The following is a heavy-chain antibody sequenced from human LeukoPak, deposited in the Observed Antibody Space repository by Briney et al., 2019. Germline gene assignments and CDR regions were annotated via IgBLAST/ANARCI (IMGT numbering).Heavy chain of an antibody. CDR2: IIPILGIA. CDR3: ARRYYYDSSGYYYVFDY. Sequence: SVKVSCKASGGTFSSYAISWVRQALGQGLEWMGRIIPILGIANYAQKFQGRVTITADKSTSTAYMELSSLRSEDTAVYYCARRYYYDSSGYYYVFDYWGQGTLVTVSS. J-gene: IGHJ4*02. CDR1: GGTFSSYA. V-gene: IGHV1-69*04. D-gene: IGHD3-22*01.